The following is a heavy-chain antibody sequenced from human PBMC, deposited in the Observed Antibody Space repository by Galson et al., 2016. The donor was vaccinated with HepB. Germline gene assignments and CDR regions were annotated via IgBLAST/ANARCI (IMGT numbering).Heavy chain of an antibody. D-gene: IGHD2-21*02. J-gene: IGHJ5*01. CDR2: LYRGGYT. V-gene: IGHV3-66*04. CDR1: DFSVSVSY. CDR3: ARLGANPSCLGGDCYRWFDS. Sequence: SLRLSCAVSDFSVSVSYMSWVRQAPGKGLEWVSVLYRGGYTNYADSVKGRFTISRDNSKNTLYLQMNSLRADDTAVYYCARLGANPSCLGGDCYRWFDSWGQGIRVTASS.